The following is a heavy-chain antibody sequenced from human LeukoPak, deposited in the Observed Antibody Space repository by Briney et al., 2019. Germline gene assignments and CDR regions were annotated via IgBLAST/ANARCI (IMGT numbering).Heavy chain of an antibody. Sequence: ASVKVSCKASGYTFTGYYMHWVRQAPGQGLEWMGWINPNSGGTDYAQKFQGRVTMTRDTSISTAYVELSRLRSDDTAVYYCARVYCSSTSCYYFDYWGQGTLVTVSS. CDR3: ARVYCSSTSCYYFDY. J-gene: IGHJ4*02. D-gene: IGHD2-2*01. CDR2: INPNSGGT. CDR1: GYTFTGYY. V-gene: IGHV1-2*02.